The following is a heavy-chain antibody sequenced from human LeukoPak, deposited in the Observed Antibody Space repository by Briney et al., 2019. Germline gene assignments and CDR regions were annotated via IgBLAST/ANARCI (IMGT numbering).Heavy chain of an antibody. CDR2: ISGSGSTI. D-gene: IGHD3-22*01. V-gene: IGHV3-11*01. CDR3: ARDPGSYNSSGWYDS. CDR1: GFTFSDYY. Sequence: GGSLRLSCAASGFTFSDYYISWIRQAPGKGLECISYISGSGSTIYYADSVKGRFTISRDNAKNSLYLQMNSLRAEDTAVYYCARDPGSYNSSGWYDSWGQGTLVTVSS. J-gene: IGHJ5*01.